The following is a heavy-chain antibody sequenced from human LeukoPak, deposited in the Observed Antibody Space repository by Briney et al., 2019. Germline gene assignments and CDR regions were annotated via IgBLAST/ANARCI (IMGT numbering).Heavy chain of an antibody. CDR3: ASTVSYDFWSGPSGGYYYMDV. Sequence: SETLSLTCAVYGGSFSGYYWSWIRQPPGKGLEWIGEINHSGSTNYNPSLKSRVTISVDTSKNQFSLKLSSVTAADTAVYYCASTVSYDFWSGPSGGYYYMDVWGKGTTVTVSS. V-gene: IGHV4-34*01. CDR2: INHSGST. J-gene: IGHJ6*03. CDR1: GGSFSGYY. D-gene: IGHD3-3*01.